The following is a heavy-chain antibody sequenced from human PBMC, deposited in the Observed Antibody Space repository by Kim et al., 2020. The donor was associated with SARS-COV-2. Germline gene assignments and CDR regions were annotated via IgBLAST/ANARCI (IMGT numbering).Heavy chain of an antibody. J-gene: IGHJ4*02. V-gene: IGHV3-23*01. CDR3: AKGSRRFLEWLLVDY. Sequence: GGSLRLSCAASGFTFSSYAMSWVRQAPGKGLEWVSAISGSGGSTYYADSVKGRFTISRDNSKNTLYLQMNSLRAEDTAVYYCAKGSRRFLEWLLVDYWGQGTLVTVSS. CDR2: ISGSGGST. CDR1: GFTFSSYA. D-gene: IGHD3-3*01.